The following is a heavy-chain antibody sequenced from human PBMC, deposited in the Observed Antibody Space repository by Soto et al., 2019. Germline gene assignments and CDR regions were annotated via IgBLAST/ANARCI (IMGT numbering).Heavy chain of an antibody. CDR1: GYTFTNYG. V-gene: IGHV1-18*04. Sequence: QVQLVQSGAEVKKPGASVKVSCKASGYTFTNYGITWVRQAPGQGLEWMGWISTYDGNTNYAQRLQGRVTLTTDTSTSTAYLELRSLKSDDTAVYYCASSPAFSSSWYGIPPDPSHGMDVWGQGTTVTVS. CDR3: ASSPAFSSSWYGIPPDPSHGMDV. CDR2: ISTYDGNT. D-gene: IGHD6-13*01. J-gene: IGHJ6*02.